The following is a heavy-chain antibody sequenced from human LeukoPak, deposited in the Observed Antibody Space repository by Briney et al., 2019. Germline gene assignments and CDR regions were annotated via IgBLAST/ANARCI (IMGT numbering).Heavy chain of an antibody. D-gene: IGHD3-9*01. CDR3: ARASMRYFDWLLDY. V-gene: IGHV4-34*01. CDR2: INHSGST. Sequence: SETLSLTCAVYGGSFGGYYWSWIRQPPGKGLEWIGEINHSGSTNYNPSLKSRVTISVDTSKNQFSLKLSSVTAADTAVYYCARASMRYFDWLLDYWGQGTLVTVSS. CDR1: GGSFGGYY. J-gene: IGHJ4*02.